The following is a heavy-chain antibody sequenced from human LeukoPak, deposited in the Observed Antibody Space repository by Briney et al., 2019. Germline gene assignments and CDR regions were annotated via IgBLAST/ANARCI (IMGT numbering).Heavy chain of an antibody. Sequence: NPSETLSLTCTVSGGSISSYYWSWIRQPPGKGLEWIGYIHYSGSTNYNPSLKSRVTISVDTSKNQFSLKLSSVTAADTAVYYCARSRTGYQFDYWGQGTLVTVSS. CDR3: ARSRTGYQFDY. V-gene: IGHV4-59*01. CDR2: IHYSGST. CDR1: GGSISSYY. D-gene: IGHD7-27*01. J-gene: IGHJ4*02.